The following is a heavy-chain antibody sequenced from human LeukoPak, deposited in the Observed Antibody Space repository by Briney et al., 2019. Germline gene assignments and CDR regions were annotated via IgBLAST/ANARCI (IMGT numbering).Heavy chain of an antibody. CDR3: ARDHDWAFDL. J-gene: IGHJ4*02. Sequence: GGSLRLSCAASGFTFSSYSITWVRQAPGKGLEWVSSISRSSSSRYYADSVKGRFTISRDNAKNSLYLQMNALRYEDTAIYYCARDHDWAFDLWGQGTLVTVSS. D-gene: IGHD3-9*01. V-gene: IGHV3-21*01. CDR2: ISRSSSSR. CDR1: GFTFSSYS.